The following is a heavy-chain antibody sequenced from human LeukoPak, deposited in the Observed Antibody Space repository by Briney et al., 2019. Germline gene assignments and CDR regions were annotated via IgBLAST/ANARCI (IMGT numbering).Heavy chain of an antibody. V-gene: IGHV3-7*01. CDR2: IKEDGSEK. Sequence: PGGSLRLSCAASGVAFSSNWMSWVRQAPGKGLEWVANIKEDGSEKYYVDSVKGRFTISRDNAKNSLYLQMNNLRAEDTAVYYCASYRIGYCSGDTCYADWFDPWGQGTLVTVSS. J-gene: IGHJ5*02. CDR3: ASYRIGYCSGDTCYADWFDP. D-gene: IGHD2-15*01. CDR1: GVAFSSNW.